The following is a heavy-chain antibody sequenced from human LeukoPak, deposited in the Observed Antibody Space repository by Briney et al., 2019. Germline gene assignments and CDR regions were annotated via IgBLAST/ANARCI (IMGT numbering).Heavy chain of an antibody. V-gene: IGHV1-46*01. CDR3: ATERSGGTWFDP. J-gene: IGHJ5*02. D-gene: IGHD4-23*01. Sequence: ASVKVSCKASGYTFTTYHMHWVRQAPGQGLEWVGMIDTSDGSTNYAQKFLDRVTMTRDTSTSTVYMELSGLRSYDTAVYYCATERSGGTWFDPWGQGTLATVSS. CDR1: GYTFTTYH. CDR2: IDTSDGST.